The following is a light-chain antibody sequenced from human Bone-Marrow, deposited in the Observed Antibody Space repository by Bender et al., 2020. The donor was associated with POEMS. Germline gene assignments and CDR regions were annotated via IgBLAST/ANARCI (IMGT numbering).Light chain of an antibody. CDR3: VAWDASLNGWV. CDR2: TNN. V-gene: IGLV1-44*01. J-gene: IGLJ3*02. CDR1: GSNIGGYP. Sequence: QSVLTQPPSVSGTPGQRVTISCSGSGSNIGGYPVNWYQQLPGKAPRLLIYTNNERPSGVPDRFSGSKSGTSASLAITGLQSDDEAIYFCVAWDASLNGWVFGGGTKLTVL.